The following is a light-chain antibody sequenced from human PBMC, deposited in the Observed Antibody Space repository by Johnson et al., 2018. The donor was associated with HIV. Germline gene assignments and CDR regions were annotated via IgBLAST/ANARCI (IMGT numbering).Light chain of an antibody. CDR3: GTVDSSRRAHYV. CDR1: SSNIGNNY. Sequence: QSVLTQPPSVSAAPGQKVTISCSGSSSNIGNNYVSWYRQLPGTAPKLLIYENNTRPSGIPDRFSGSNSGTSATLGITGLQTADDADSYCGTVDSSRRAHYVVGTGTKGTVL. V-gene: IGLV1-51*02. CDR2: ENN. J-gene: IGLJ1*01.